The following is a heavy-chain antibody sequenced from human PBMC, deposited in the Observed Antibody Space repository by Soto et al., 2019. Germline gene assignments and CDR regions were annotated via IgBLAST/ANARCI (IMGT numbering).Heavy chain of an antibody. Sequence: QVQLVESGGGVVQPGRSLRLSCAASGFTFSSYGMHWVRQAPGKGLEWVAVISYDGSNKYYADSVKGRFTISRDNSKNTLYLKKNSLRAEDTAVYYCAKDLHYYGSGSYPSYGMDVWGQGTTVTVSS. CDR2: ISYDGSNK. J-gene: IGHJ6*02. CDR3: AKDLHYYGSGSYPSYGMDV. D-gene: IGHD3-10*01. V-gene: IGHV3-30*18. CDR1: GFTFSSYG.